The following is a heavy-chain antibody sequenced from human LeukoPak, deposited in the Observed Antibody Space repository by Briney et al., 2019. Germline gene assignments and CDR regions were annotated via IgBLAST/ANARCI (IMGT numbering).Heavy chain of an antibody. CDR1: GGSISGYS. CDR2: IGYIGST. Sequence: SETLSLTCTASGGSISGYSWSWIRQPPGKGLEWIAHIGYIGSTKYHPSLRSRVTISVDTSKNELSLKLTSLTAADTAIYYCARRLYSSGYGDWFDPWGQGTLVTVSS. D-gene: IGHD6-19*01. V-gene: IGHV4-59*08. CDR3: ARRLYSSGYGDWFDP. J-gene: IGHJ5*02.